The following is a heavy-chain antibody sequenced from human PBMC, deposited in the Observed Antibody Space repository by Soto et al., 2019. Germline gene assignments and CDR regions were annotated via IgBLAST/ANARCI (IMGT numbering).Heavy chain of an antibody. V-gene: IGHV3-30-3*01. CDR3: ARDWSHLWSVDD. Sequence: XGSLRISCAASGFTFSSYYMHWVRQAPGKGLEWVAVISYDGSNKYYADSVKGRFTISRDNSKNTLYLQMNSLRAEDTAVYYCARDWSHLWSVDDWGQGTLVTVSS. D-gene: IGHD1-26*01. J-gene: IGHJ4*02. CDR2: ISYDGSNK. CDR1: GFTFSSYY.